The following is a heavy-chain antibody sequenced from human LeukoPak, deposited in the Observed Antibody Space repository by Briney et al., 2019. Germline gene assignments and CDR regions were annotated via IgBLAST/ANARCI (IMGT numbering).Heavy chain of an antibody. Sequence: PGGSLRLSCAASGFTFRNYEMNWVRQAPGEGLEWVSYIDTSTTTIYYADSVKGRFTISRDNAKSSLYLQMNSLRAEDTALYYCARDRGYDFWSGYSGWGQGTLVTVSS. J-gene: IGHJ4*02. CDR1: GFTFRNYE. V-gene: IGHV3-48*03. CDR3: ARDRGYDFWSGYSG. D-gene: IGHD3-3*01. CDR2: IDTSTTTI.